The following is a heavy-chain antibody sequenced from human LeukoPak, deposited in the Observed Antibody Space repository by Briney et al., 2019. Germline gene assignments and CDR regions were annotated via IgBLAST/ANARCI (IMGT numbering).Heavy chain of an antibody. CDR1: GGTFSSYA. Sequence: SVKVSCKASGGTFSSYAISWVRQAPGQGLEWMGGIIPIFGTANYAQKFQGRVTITADKSTSTAYMELSSLRSEDTAVCYCARAHSSGWYAYYFDYWGQGTLVTVSS. J-gene: IGHJ4*02. V-gene: IGHV1-69*06. CDR3: ARAHSSGWYAYYFDY. D-gene: IGHD6-19*01. CDR2: IIPIFGTA.